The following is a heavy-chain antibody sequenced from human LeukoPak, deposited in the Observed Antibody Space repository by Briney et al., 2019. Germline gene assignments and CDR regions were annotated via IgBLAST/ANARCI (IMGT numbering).Heavy chain of an antibody. J-gene: IGHJ4*02. CDR3: ARRVGYSYGSFDY. Sequence: GESLKISYKGSGYSFTSYWIGWVHQMPEKGLEWMGIIYPGDSDNRYSPSFQGQVTISADKSISTAYLQWSSLEASDTDMYYCARRVGYSYGSFDYWGQGTLVTVSS. D-gene: IGHD5-18*01. V-gene: IGHV5-51*07. CDR2: IYPGDSDN. CDR1: GYSFTSYW.